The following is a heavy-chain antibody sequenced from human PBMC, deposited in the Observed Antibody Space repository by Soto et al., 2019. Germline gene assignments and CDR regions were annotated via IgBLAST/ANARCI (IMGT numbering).Heavy chain of an antibody. V-gene: IGHV1-58*01. CDR1: GFTFTSSA. CDR2: IVVGSGNT. Sequence: SVKVSCKASGFTFTSSAVQWVRQARGQRLEWIGWIVVGSGNTNYAQKFQERVTITRDMSTSTAYMELSSLRSEETEVYYCAANNGRYCSSTSCYLGFIGMDVWGHGNTVTV. D-gene: IGHD2-2*01. J-gene: IGHJ6*02. CDR3: AANNGRYCSSTSCYLGFIGMDV.